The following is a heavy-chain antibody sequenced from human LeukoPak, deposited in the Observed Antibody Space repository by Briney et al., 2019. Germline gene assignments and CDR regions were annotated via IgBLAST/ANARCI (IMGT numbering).Heavy chain of an antibody. D-gene: IGHD6-6*01. CDR1: GGSFSGYY. CDR2: INHSGST. J-gene: IGHJ4*02. V-gene: IGHV4-34*01. CDR3: ARGHQQLVDY. Sequence: PSETLSLTCAVYGGSFSGYYWSWIRQPPGKGLEWIGEINHSGSTNYNPSLKSRVTISVDTSKNQFSLKLSSVTAADTAVHYCARGHQQLVDYWGQGTLVTVSS.